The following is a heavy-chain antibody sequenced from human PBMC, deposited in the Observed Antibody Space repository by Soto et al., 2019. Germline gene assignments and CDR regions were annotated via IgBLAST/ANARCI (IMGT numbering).Heavy chain of an antibody. CDR2: INPNSGGT. CDR3: ARERLSGSNERGYDYVWRRYRFNDAFDI. V-gene: IGHV1-2*02. J-gene: IGHJ3*02. CDR1: GYTFTGYY. Sequence: GASVKVSCKASGYTFTGYYMHWVRQAPGQGLEWMGWINPNSGGTNYAQKFQGRGTMTRDTSISTAYMELSRLRSDDTAVYYCARERLSGSNERGYDYVWRRYRFNDAFDIWGQGTMVTVSS. D-gene: IGHD3-16*02.